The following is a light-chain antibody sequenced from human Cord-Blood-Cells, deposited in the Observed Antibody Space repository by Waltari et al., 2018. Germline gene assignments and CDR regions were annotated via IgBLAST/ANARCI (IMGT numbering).Light chain of an antibody. V-gene: IGLV2-11*01. CDR2: DVS. Sequence: QSALTQPRSVSGSPGQSVTISCTGTGSAVGGYNYVSWYQQHPGKAPKLMIYDVSKRPSGVPDRFSGSKSGNTASLTISGLQAEDEADYYCCSYAGSYTWVFGGGTKLTVL. CDR1: GSAVGGYNY. CDR3: CSYAGSYTWV. J-gene: IGLJ3*02.